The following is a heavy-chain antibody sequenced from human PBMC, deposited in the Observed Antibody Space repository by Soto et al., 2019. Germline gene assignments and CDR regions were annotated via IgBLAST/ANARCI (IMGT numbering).Heavy chain of an antibody. D-gene: IGHD5-18*01. CDR2: IIPIFGTA. Sequence: QVQLVQSGAEMKKPGSSVKVSCKTSGDTFSNYAISWVRQAPGQGLEWMGGIIPIFGTANYAQKFQGRVTSTAAESTGAVYMELSSLRSGDRAVYYCARDAVDTALVNYFDYWGQGTLVTVSS. CDR3: ARDAVDTALVNYFDY. J-gene: IGHJ4*02. V-gene: IGHV1-69*12. CDR1: GDTFSNYA.